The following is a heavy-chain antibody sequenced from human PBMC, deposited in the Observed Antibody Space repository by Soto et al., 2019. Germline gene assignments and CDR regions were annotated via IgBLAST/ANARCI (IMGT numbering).Heavy chain of an antibody. Sequence: LSLTCTVSGGSISSGGYYWSWIRQHPGKGLEWIGYIYYSGSTYYNPSLKSRVTISVDTSKNQFSLKLSSVTAADTAVYYCARGIPHYDSSGYYFDYWGQGTLVTVSS. V-gene: IGHV4-31*03. D-gene: IGHD3-22*01. CDR2: IYYSGST. CDR1: GGSISSGGYY. J-gene: IGHJ4*02. CDR3: ARGIPHYDSSGYYFDY.